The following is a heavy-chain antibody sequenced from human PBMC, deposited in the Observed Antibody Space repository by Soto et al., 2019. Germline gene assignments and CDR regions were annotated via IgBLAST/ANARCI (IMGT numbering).Heavy chain of an antibody. V-gene: IGHV4-61*01. CDR1: GGSVSSGSYY. CDR2: IYYSGSA. D-gene: IGHD4-17*01. Sequence: SETLSLTCTVSGGSVSSGSYYWSWIRQPPGKGLEWIGYIYYSGSANYNPSLKSRVTISVDTSKNQFSLKLSSATAADTAVYYCARNYGGNVDYWGQGTLVTVSS. J-gene: IGHJ4*02. CDR3: ARNYGGNVDY.